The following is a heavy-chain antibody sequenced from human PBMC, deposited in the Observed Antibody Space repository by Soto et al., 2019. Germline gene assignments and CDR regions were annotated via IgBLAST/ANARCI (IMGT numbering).Heavy chain of an antibody. Sequence: PSETLSLTCTVSGGSISSGGYYWSWIRQHPGKGLEWIGYIYYSGSTYYNPSLKSRVTISVDTSKNQFSLKLSSVTAADTAVYYCARAWADYYYYYMDVWGKGTTVTVSS. CDR1: GGSISSGGYY. J-gene: IGHJ6*03. V-gene: IGHV4-31*03. CDR3: ARAWADYYYYYMDV. CDR2: IYYSGST. D-gene: IGHD3-16*01.